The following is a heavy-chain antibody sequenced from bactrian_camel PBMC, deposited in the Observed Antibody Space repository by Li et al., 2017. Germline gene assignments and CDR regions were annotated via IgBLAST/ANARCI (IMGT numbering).Heavy chain of an antibody. V-gene: IGHV3-3*01. Sequence: HVQLVESGGGSVQAGGSLRLSCAASGYTANRRCMGWFRQAPGKEREGVAAISYGGGIPYYADSVKGRFTISTDSAKNTVYLQIDSLKPEDTAVYYCAQGPACGSRWYRLGNWDYWGQGTQVTVS. J-gene: IGHJ4*01. CDR1: GYTANRRC. CDR3: AQGPACGSRWYRLGNWDY. D-gene: IGHD2*01. CDR2: ISYGGGIP.